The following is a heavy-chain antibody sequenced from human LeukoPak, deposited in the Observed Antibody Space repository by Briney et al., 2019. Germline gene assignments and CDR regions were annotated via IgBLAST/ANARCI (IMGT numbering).Heavy chain of an antibody. V-gene: IGHV3-7*01. Sequence: GGSLRLSCAASGFTFSSYWLSWVRQAPGKGLEWVANIKQDGSEKYYVDSVKGRFTISRDNAKNSLYLQMNSLRAEDTAVYYCARGGDYGDYDFFDYWGQGTLVTISS. J-gene: IGHJ4*02. CDR1: GFTFSSYW. D-gene: IGHD4-17*01. CDR2: IKQDGSEK. CDR3: ARGGDYGDYDFFDY.